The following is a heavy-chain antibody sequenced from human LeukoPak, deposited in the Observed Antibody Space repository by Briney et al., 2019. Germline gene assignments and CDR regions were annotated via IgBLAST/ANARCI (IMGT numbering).Heavy chain of an antibody. J-gene: IGHJ4*02. CDR2: INSDGSST. V-gene: IGHV3-74*01. CDR1: GFTFSSYW. Sequence: GGSLRLSCAASGFTFSSYWMHWVCQAPGKGLVWVSRINSDGSSTSYADSVKGRFTISRDNAKNTLYLQMNSLRAEDTAVYYCARECREGIYCSGGSCYFIDYWGQGTLFTVSS. CDR3: ARECREGIYCSGGSCYFIDY. D-gene: IGHD2-15*01.